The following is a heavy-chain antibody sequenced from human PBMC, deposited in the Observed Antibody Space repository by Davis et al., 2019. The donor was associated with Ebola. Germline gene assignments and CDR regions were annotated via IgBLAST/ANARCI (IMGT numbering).Heavy chain of an antibody. CDR3: TTPGGQDSGYDVFDI. D-gene: IGHD5-12*01. CDR2: INPNDGRA. CDR1: GYTLTEFS. J-gene: IGHJ3*02. Sequence: ASVKVSCKVSGYTLTEFSMHWVRQAPGQGLEWMGMINPNDGRAIYAQKFQGRVTVTRDTSTTTVYMDLSSLRSEDTALYYCTTPGGQDSGYDVFDIWGQGTMVTVSS. V-gene: IGHV1-46*03.